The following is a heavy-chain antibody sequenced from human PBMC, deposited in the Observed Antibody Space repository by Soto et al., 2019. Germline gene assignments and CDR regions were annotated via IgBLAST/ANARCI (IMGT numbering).Heavy chain of an antibody. CDR2: IYDSGST. D-gene: IGHD3-10*01. V-gene: IGHV4-31*03. Sequence: QVQLQESGPGLVKPSQTLSLTCTVSVGSISSGGYYWSWIRQHPGKGLEWIGYIYDSGSTYYNPSIKGGVTISVDKCQQQYSLKLSSVTGADTAVYYCARATMVRGVTAKVPGSYGMDVWGPGTTVNVSS. CDR3: ARATMVRGVTAKVPGSYGMDV. CDR1: VGSISSGGYY. J-gene: IGHJ6*02.